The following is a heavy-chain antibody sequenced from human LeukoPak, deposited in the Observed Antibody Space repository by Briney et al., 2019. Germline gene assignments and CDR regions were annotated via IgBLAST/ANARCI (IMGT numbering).Heavy chain of an antibody. CDR3: ANNYYDSKGSFDY. D-gene: IGHD3-22*01. V-gene: IGHV3-30*02. CDR1: GFTFSTYG. Sequence: GGSLRLSCAASGFTFSTYGMHWVRQAPGKGLEWVAFIRYDGSNKYYADSAKGRFTITRDNSKNTLYLQMNSLRAEDTAVYYCANNYYDSKGSFDYWGQGTLVTVSS. CDR2: IRYDGSNK. J-gene: IGHJ4*02.